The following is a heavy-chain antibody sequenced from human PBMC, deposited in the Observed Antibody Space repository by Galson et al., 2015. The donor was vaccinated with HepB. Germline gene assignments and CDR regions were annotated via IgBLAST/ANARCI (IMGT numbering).Heavy chain of an antibody. Sequence: SVKVSCKASGYTFTSYAMHWVRQAPGQRLEWMGWINAGNGNTKYSQKFQGRVTITRDTSASTAYMELSSLRSEDTAVYYCARDSNILLWFGDPGGWFDPWGQGTLVTVSS. J-gene: IGHJ5*02. D-gene: IGHD3-10*01. CDR3: ARDSNILLWFGDPGGWFDP. V-gene: IGHV1-3*01. CDR1: GYTFTSYA. CDR2: INAGNGNT.